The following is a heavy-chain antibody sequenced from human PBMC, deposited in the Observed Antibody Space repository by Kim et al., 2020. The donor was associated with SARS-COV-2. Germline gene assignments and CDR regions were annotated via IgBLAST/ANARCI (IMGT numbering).Heavy chain of an antibody. CDR1: GFTFSSYA. CDR2: ISYDGSNK. CDR3: AREFGVLTTSYYYAMYV. Sequence: GGSLRLSCAASGFTFSSYAMHWVRQAPGKGLEWVAVISYDGSNKYYADSVKGRFTISRDNSKNTLYLQMNSLRAEDTAVYYCAREFGVLTTSYYYAMYV. J-gene: IGHJ6*01. V-gene: IGHV3-30*04. D-gene: IGHD3-16*01.